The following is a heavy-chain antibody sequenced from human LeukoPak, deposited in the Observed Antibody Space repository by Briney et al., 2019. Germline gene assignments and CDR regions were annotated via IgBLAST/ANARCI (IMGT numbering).Heavy chain of an antibody. D-gene: IGHD3-22*01. J-gene: IGHJ4*02. Sequence: SVKVSCKASGGTFSSYAISWVRQAPGQGLEWMGGIIPIFGTANYAQKFQGRVTITADESTGTAYMELSSLRSEDTAVYYCARDAHYYDSSGPFDYWGQGTLVTVSS. CDR2: IIPIFGTA. CDR3: ARDAHYYDSSGPFDY. V-gene: IGHV1-69*13. CDR1: GGTFSSYA.